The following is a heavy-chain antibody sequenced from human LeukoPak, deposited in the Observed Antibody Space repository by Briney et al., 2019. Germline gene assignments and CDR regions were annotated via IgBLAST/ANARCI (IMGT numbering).Heavy chain of an antibody. J-gene: IGHJ5*02. D-gene: IGHD3-22*01. CDR2: INHSGST. Sequence: SETLSLTCAVYGGSFSGYYWSWIRQPPGKGLEWIGEINHSGSTNYNPSLKSRVTISVDTSKNQFSLKLSSVTAADTAVYYCAKDPTHFRVWDSYDSTRLSSWGQGTLATVSS. CDR3: AKDPTHFRVWDSYDSTRLSS. CDR1: GGSFSGYY. V-gene: IGHV4-34*01.